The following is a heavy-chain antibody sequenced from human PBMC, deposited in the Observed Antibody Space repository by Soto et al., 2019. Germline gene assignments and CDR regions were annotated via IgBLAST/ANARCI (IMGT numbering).Heavy chain of an antibody. Sequence: GGSLRLSCAASGFTFSSYAMSWVRQAPGKGLEWVSAISGSGGSTYYADSVKGRFTISRDNSKNTLYLQMNSLRAEDTAVYYCAKDSTPGYCTNGVCYMVGYFDYWGQGTLVTVSS. CDR3: AKDSTPGYCTNGVCYMVGYFDY. D-gene: IGHD2-8*01. CDR2: ISGSGGST. J-gene: IGHJ4*02. V-gene: IGHV3-23*01. CDR1: GFTFSSYA.